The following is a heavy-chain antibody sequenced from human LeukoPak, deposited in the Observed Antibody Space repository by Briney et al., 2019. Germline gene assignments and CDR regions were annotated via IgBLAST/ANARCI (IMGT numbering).Heavy chain of an antibody. V-gene: IGHV3-21*01. J-gene: IGHJ3*02. Sequence: AGGSLRLSCAASGFTFSSSTMNWIRQAPGQGLEWVSSISSSSIYIYYADSLKGRFTISRDNAKNSLYLQMNSLRAEDTAVYYCARGRDGNNLVDAFEIWGQGIMVTVSS. CDR1: GFTFSSST. D-gene: IGHD5-24*01. CDR3: ARGRDGNNLVDAFEI. CDR2: ISSSSIYI.